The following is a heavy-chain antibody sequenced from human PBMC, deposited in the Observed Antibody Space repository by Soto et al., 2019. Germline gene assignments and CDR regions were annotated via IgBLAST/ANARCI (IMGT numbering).Heavy chain of an antibody. J-gene: IGHJ4*02. CDR3: ARACSSNSCYDVLDY. D-gene: IGHD2-2*01. CDR2: IYTSGST. CDR1: GGSISSYY. Sequence: PSETLSLTCTVSGGSISSYYWSWIRQPAGKGLEWIGRIYTSGSTNYNPSLKSRVTMSVDTSKNQFSLKLSSVTAADTAVYYCARACSSNSCYDVLDYWGQGTLVTVSP. V-gene: IGHV4-4*07.